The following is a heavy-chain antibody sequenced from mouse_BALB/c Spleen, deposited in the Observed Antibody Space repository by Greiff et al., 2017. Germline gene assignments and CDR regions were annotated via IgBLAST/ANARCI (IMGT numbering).Heavy chain of an antibody. V-gene: IGHV5-6-5*01. CDR1: GFTFSSYA. J-gene: IGHJ1*01. CDR2: ISSGGST. CDR3: AREVYFDV. Sequence: EVQGVESGGGLVKPGGSLKLSCAASGFTFSSYAMSWVRQTPEKRLEWVASISSGGSTYYPDSVKGRFTISRDNARNILYLQMSSLRSEDTAMYYCAREVYFDVWGAGTTVTVSS.